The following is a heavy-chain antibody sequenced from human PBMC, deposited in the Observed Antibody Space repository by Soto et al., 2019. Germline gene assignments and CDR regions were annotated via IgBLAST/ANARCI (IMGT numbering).Heavy chain of an antibody. CDR1: GFTFSSYS. CDR3: TVVAATSLTQPFDY. Sequence: KAGGSLRLSCAASGFTFSSYSMNWVRRAPGKGLEWVSSISSSSSYIYYADSVKGRFTTSRDNAKNSLYLQMNSLRAEDTAVYYCTVVAATSLTQPFDYWGQGTLVTVSS. CDR2: ISSSSSYI. V-gene: IGHV3-21*01. J-gene: IGHJ4*02. D-gene: IGHD2-15*01.